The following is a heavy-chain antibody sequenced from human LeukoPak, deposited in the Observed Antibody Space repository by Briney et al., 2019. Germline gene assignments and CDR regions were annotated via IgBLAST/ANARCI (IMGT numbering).Heavy chain of an antibody. CDR3: ARGSAYSYGPEFDY. D-gene: IGHD3-10*01. J-gene: IGHJ4*02. CDR1: GGSISRGCYA. V-gene: IGHV4-30-2*01. Sequence: SQTLSLTFAVSGGSISRGCYAWSWIRHPPGKGLERSGYIYYSGSTYNNPSLKSRVIISVDSYTNHSLLKLSSVPAADTAVYFCARGSAYSYGPEFDYWGQGTLVTVSS. CDR2: IYYSGST.